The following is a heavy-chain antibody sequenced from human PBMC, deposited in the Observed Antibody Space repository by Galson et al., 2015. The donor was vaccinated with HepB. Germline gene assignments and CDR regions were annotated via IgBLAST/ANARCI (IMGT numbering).Heavy chain of an antibody. CDR2: IRSKPYGATT. V-gene: IGHV3-49*03. D-gene: IGHD2-15*01. J-gene: IGHJ4*02. Sequence: SLRLSCAASEFTFGDYAMSWFRQAPGKGLEWVGFIRSKPYGATTAYAASVKGRFTIASDDSKSIDYLQMNSLKTEDTAVYYCSRNSGGNSRNPQYWGQGAVVTVSS. CDR3: SRNSGGNSRNPQY. CDR1: EFTFGDYA.